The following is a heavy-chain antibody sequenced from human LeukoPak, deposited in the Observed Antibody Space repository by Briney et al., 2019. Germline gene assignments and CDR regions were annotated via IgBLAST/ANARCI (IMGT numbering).Heavy chain of an antibody. CDR3: ARELREHGVFDI. Sequence: SETLSLTCTVSGGYISTYYWSWIRQPPGKGLEWIGYIYYSGSTDYNPSLKSRVTISIDTSKNQFSLKLSSVTAADTAVYYCARELREHGVFDIWGQGTMVTVSS. D-gene: IGHD1-26*01. J-gene: IGHJ3*02. CDR2: IYYSGST. V-gene: IGHV4-59*01. CDR1: GGYISTYY.